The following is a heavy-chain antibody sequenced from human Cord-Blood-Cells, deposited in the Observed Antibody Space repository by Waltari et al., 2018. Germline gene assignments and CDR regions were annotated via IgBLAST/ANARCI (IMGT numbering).Heavy chain of an antibody. CDR2: IIPIFGTA. J-gene: IGHJ6*03. Sequence: QVQLVQSGAEVKKPGSSVKVSCKASGGTFRSYAISWVRQAPGQGLEWMGGIIPIFGTANYAQKFQGRVTITADESTSTAYMELSSLRSEDTAVYYCASVLLWFGELPHYYYYYMDVWGKGTTVTVSS. V-gene: IGHV1-69*01. D-gene: IGHD3-10*01. CDR3: ASVLLWFGELPHYYYYYMDV. CDR1: GGTFRSYA.